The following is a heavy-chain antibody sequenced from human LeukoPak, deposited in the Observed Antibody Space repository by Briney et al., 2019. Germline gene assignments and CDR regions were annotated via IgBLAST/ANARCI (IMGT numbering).Heavy chain of an antibody. CDR1: GFTFSSSA. D-gene: IGHD4-23*01. CDR3: ARDGPTTVVDHFDY. CDR2: ISGSGSGGST. Sequence: GGSLRLSCAASGFTFSSSAMSWVRQAPGKGLEWVSSISGSGSGGSTYYADSVKGRFTISRDNAKNSLYLQMNSLRAEDTAVYYCARDGPTTVVDHFDYWGQGTLVTVSS. V-gene: IGHV3-23*01. J-gene: IGHJ4*02.